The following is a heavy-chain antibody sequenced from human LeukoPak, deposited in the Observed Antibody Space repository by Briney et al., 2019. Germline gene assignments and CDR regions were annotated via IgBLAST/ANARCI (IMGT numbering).Heavy chain of an antibody. CDR3: AREESRKDYDFWSGYYSATNWFDP. V-gene: IGHV1-18*01. Sequence: GASVKVSCKASGYTFTSYGISWVRQAPGQGLEWMGWISAYNGNTNYAQKLQGRVTMTTDTSTSTAYMELRSLRSDDTAVYYCAREESRKDYDFWSGYYSATNWFDPWGQGTLVTVSS. J-gene: IGHJ5*02. CDR1: GYTFTSYG. CDR2: ISAYNGNT. D-gene: IGHD3-3*01.